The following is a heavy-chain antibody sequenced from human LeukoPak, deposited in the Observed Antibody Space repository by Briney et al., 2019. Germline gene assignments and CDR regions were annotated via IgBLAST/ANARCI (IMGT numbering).Heavy chain of an antibody. V-gene: IGHV3-33*08. J-gene: IGHJ3*02. CDR3: VGSSSSGKGAFDI. CDR1: GFTFSSYG. CDR2: IWYGGSNK. Sequence: GGSLRLSCAASGFTFSSYGMHWVRQAPGKGLEWVAVIWYGGSNKYYADSVKGRFTISGDNSKNTLYLQMNSLRAEDTAVYYCVGSSSSGKGAFDIWGQGTMVTVSS. D-gene: IGHD6-6*01.